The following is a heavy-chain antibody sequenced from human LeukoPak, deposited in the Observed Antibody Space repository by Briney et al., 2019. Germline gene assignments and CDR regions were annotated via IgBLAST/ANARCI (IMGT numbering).Heavy chain of an antibody. Sequence: GGSLRLSCAASGFTFNSYAMSWVRQAPGKGLEWVSAIPGSGGGTYYADSVKGRFTISRDNSKYTLYLQMNSLRAEDTAVYYCAKAPKPLHNYFDYWGQGTLVTVSS. D-gene: IGHD4-11*01. CDR1: GFTFNSYA. CDR3: AKAPKPLHNYFDY. CDR2: IPGSGGGT. J-gene: IGHJ4*02. V-gene: IGHV3-23*01.